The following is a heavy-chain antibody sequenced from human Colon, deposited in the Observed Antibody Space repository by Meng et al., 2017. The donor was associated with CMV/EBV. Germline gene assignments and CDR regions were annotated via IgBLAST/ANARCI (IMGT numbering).Heavy chain of an antibody. J-gene: IGHJ4*02. Sequence: NPGXXVKVSCNTSGXTFTAKHLHWVRXAPGQGLEWMGWIYPQNGGTYFAQKFQGRVTMTSDTSISTAYMELSSLTSDDTAIYYCIKEDWYFDFWGQGTLVTVSS. CDR2: IYPQNGGT. V-gene: IGHV1-2*02. CDR3: IKEDWYFDF. D-gene: IGHD2-21*01. CDR1: GXTFTAKH.